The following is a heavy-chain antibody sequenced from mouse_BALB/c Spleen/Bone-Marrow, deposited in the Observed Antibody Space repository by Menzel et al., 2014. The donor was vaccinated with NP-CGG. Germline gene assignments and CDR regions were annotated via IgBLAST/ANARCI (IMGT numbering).Heavy chain of an antibody. CDR1: GFTFSSYT. J-gene: IGHJ4*01. D-gene: IGHD1-1*01. CDR3: ARHGYYGSRAMDY. Sequence: EVKLMESRGGLVQPGGSLKLSCAASGFTFSSYTMSWVRQTPEKRLEWVAYISNGGGSTYYPDTVKGRFTISRDNAKNTLYLQMSSLKSEDTAMYYCARHGYYGSRAMDYWGQGTSVTVSS. CDR2: ISNGGGST. V-gene: IGHV5-12-2*01.